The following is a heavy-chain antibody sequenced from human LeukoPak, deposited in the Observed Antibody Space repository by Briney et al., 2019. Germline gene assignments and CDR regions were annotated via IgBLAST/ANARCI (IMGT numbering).Heavy chain of an antibody. CDR2: IYSGGST. CDR1: GFTVSSNY. CDR3: ARGSPEILRSYYYYYMDV. D-gene: IGHD4-17*01. Sequence: GGSLRLSCAASGFTVSSNYMSWVRQAPGKGLERVSVIYSGGSTYYADSVKGRFTISRDNSKNTLYLQMNSLRAEDTAVYYCARGSPEILRSYYYYYMDVWGKGTTVTVSS. J-gene: IGHJ6*03. V-gene: IGHV3-53*01.